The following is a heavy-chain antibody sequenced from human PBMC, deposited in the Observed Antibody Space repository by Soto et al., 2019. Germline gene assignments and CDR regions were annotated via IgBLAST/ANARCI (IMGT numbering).Heavy chain of an antibody. D-gene: IGHD3-22*01. V-gene: IGHV4-59*01. Sequence: QVQLQESGPGLVKPSETLSLTCAVSGDSISSYYCMWIRQPPGKGLESIGYLYYGRSANYNPSLRSRVALTVDTSTNQCSLTLSSMTAADTAVYYCALRSMAVVPEYWGQGTLVTVSS. CDR3: ALRSMAVVPEY. J-gene: IGHJ4*02. CDR2: LYYGRSA. CDR1: GDSISSYY.